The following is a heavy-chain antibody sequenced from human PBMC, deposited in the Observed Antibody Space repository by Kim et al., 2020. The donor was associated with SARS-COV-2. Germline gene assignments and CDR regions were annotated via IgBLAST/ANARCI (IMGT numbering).Heavy chain of an antibody. Sequence: SETLSLTCAVYGGSFSGYYWSWIRQPPGKGLEWIGEINHSGSTNYNPSLKSRVTISVDTSKNQFSLKLSSVTAADTAVYYCARGSGETRLTDYWGQGTLVTVSS. D-gene: IGHD3-10*01. V-gene: IGHV4-34*01. CDR3: ARGSGETRLTDY. CDR2: INHSGST. J-gene: IGHJ4*02. CDR1: GGSFSGYY.